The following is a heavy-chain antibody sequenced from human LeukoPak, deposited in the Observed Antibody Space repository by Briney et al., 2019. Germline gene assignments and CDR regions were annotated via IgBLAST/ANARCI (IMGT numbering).Heavy chain of an antibody. J-gene: IGHJ5*02. CDR3: ARGTDGHNQPNWFDP. D-gene: IGHD5-24*01. V-gene: IGHV5-51*01. Sequence: GESLKISCKGSGYSFTSYWIGWVRQMPGQGLEWMGIFYPGDSDTRYSPSFQGQVTISADKSISTAYLQWSSLKASDTAMYYCARGTDGHNQPNWFDPWGQGTLVTVSS. CDR1: GYSFTSYW. CDR2: FYPGDSDT.